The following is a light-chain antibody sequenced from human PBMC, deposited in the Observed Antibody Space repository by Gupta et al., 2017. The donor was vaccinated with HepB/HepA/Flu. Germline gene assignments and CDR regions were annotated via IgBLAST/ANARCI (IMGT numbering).Light chain of an antibody. CDR2: AAS. CDR1: QAISNW. V-gene: IGKV1-12*01. J-gene: IGKJ4*01. CDR3: QHANSFPLT. Sequence: DFQMTQSQSSVSASVGDRVTITCRASQAISNWLAWYQQKPGKVPKLLIYAASRLQSGVSSRCSGSGSGTDFTLTISSLQLEYVATYYCQHANSFPLTFGGGTKVDIK.